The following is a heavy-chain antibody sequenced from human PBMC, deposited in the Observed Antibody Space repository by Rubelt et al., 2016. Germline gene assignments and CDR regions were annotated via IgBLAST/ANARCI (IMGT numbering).Heavy chain of an antibody. CDR3: GGEGEDYYGMDV. J-gene: IGHJ6*02. Sequence: QVQLVQSGAEVKKPGASVKVSCKASGYTFTGYYMHWVRQAPGQGLEWMGRINPNSGGTNYAPQYQGRMATITRETISTADKEVMRRRCDDAAVDYCGGEGEDYYGMDVWGQGTTVTVSS. CDR1: GYTFTGYY. CDR2: INPNSGGT. V-gene: IGHV1-2*06. D-gene: IGHD3-16*01.